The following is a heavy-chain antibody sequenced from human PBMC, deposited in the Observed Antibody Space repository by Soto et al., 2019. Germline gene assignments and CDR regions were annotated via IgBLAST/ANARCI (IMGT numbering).Heavy chain of an antibody. CDR3: ASATVVAATFDF. CDR1: RFAFRSYN. J-gene: IGHJ4*02. CDR2: ISSGSSNI. Sequence: EVQLVESGGGLVKPGGSLTLSCAASRFAFRSYNMNWVRQAPGKGLEWVASISSGSSNIYYADSVKGRFTISRDNAKNSLFLQMDSLRAEDSAVYYCASATVVAATFDFWGQGTRVTVSS. D-gene: IGHD2-15*01. V-gene: IGHV3-21*01.